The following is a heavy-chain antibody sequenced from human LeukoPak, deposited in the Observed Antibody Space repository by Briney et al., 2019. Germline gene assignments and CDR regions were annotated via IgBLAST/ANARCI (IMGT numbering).Heavy chain of an antibody. J-gene: IGHJ1*01. CDR3: ASPRGVSGWSQRSTGYFQH. Sequence: SETLSLTCTVSGGSISSSSYYWGWIRQPPGKGLEGSGSIYYSGSTYYNPSLKSLVTISVNTSKTPFSLKLSSVTAADTAVYYCASPRGVSGWSQRSTGYFQHWGQGTLVTVSS. V-gene: IGHV4-39*02. D-gene: IGHD6-19*01. CDR1: GGSISSSSYY. CDR2: IYYSGST.